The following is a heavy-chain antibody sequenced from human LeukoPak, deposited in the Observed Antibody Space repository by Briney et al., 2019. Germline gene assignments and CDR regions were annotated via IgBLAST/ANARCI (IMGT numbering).Heavy chain of an antibody. CDR1: GYTFTSYD. V-gene: IGHV1-8*01. J-gene: IGHJ4*02. Sequence: ASVKVSCKASGYTFTSYDINWVRQAPGQGLEWMGWMNPNSGNTGYAQKFQGRVTMTTDTSTSTACMELRSLRSDDTAVYYCARVIGGPPFDYWGQGTLVTVSS. CDR3: ARVIGGPPFDY. CDR2: MNPNSGNT.